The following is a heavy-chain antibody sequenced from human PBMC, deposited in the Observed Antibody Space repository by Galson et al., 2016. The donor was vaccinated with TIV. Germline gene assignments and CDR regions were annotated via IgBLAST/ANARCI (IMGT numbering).Heavy chain of an antibody. CDR2: IIHSGST. Sequence: LSLTCAVYGGSFSVYYWSWIRQPPGKGLEWIGEIIHSGSTNYNPSLKSRVTISLDTSKSQFSLKLSSVTAADTAVYYCARGRIAPRVVGYYYYPMDVWGQGTTVTVSS. CDR3: ARGRIAPRVVGYYYYPMDV. CDR1: GGSFSVYY. J-gene: IGHJ6*02. V-gene: IGHV4-34*01. D-gene: IGHD6-6*01.